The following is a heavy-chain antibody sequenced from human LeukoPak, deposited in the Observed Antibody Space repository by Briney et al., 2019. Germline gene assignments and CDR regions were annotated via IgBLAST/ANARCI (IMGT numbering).Heavy chain of an antibody. Sequence: SDTLSLTCAVSGYSISSGYYWGWIRQPPGKGLEWIGSIYHSGSTYYNPSLKSRVTISVDTSKNQFSLKLSSVTAADTAVYYCARGPVFYYFDYWGQGTLVTVSS. CDR3: ARGPVFYYFDY. CDR2: IYHSGST. V-gene: IGHV4-38-2*01. CDR1: GYSISSGYY. J-gene: IGHJ4*02.